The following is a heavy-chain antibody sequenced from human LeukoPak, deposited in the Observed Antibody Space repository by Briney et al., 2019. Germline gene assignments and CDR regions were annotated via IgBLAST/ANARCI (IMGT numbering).Heavy chain of an antibody. D-gene: IGHD3-10*01. CDR2: ISGTGDNT. CDR1: GFTLRSYA. J-gene: IGHJ4*02. V-gene: IGHV3-23*01. Sequence: GGSLRLSCVVSGFTLRSYAMSWVRQAPGKGLEWVSAISGTGDNTYFADSVKGRFTISRDNSRNTVYLQMNSLRAEDTAVYYCAKARSRRSDYGLDYWGQGTLVTVSS. CDR3: AKARSRRSDYGLDY.